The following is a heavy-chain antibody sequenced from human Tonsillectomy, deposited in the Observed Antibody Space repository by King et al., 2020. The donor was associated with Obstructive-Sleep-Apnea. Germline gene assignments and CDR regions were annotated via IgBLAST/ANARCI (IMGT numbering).Heavy chain of an antibody. CDR1: GFTFSSYA. CDR2: ISGSGGRT. CDR3: AKGDSSGYSEYFQH. Sequence: VQLVESGGGLVQPGGSLRLSFAASGFTFSSYAMSWVRQAPGNGLELGSAISGSGGRTYYADSVKCRVTISRDNSKNTLYLQMNSLSAEDTAVYYCAKGDSSGYSEYFQHWGQGTLVTVSS. D-gene: IGHD3-22*01. J-gene: IGHJ1*01. V-gene: IGHV3-23*04.